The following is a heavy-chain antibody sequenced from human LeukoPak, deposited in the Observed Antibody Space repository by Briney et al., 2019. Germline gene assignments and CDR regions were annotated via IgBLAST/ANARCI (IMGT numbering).Heavy chain of an antibody. CDR3: AKPRYCSSTSCYTDGYFDY. V-gene: IGHV3-23*01. J-gene: IGHJ4*02. Sequence: GGSLRLSCAASGFTFSSYAMSWVRQAPGKGLEWVSAISGSGGSTYYADSVKGRFTISRDNSKNTLYLQMNSLRAEDTAVYYCAKPRYCSSTSCYTDGYFDYWGQGTLVTVSS. D-gene: IGHD2-2*02. CDR2: ISGSGGST. CDR1: GFTFSSYA.